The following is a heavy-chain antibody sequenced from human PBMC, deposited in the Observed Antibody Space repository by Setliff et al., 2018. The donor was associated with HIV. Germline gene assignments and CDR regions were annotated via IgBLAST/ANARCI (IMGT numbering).Heavy chain of an antibody. CDR1: GGSISSSSYY. J-gene: IGHJ2*01. Sequence: PSETLSLTCTVSGGSISSSSYYWGWIRHSPGKGLEWIGSVYYSGNTYNNPSLKSRVTISVDTSKNQFSLKLRSVTAADTAVYYCARLSSGYKNWYFDLWGRGTLVTVSS. D-gene: IGHD3-22*01. CDR2: VYYSGNT. CDR3: ARLSSGYKNWYFDL. V-gene: IGHV4-39*01.